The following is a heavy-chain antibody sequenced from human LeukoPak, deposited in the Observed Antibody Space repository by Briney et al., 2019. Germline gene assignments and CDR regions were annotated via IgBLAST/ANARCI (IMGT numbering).Heavy chain of an antibody. CDR3: ARDRDYGDYNTQDLFVY. J-gene: IGHJ4*02. Sequence: ASVKVSCKASGYTFTNFGISWVQPAPGQGLEWMGWISAYNGNTNYAQRLQGRVTMTTDTSTSTAYMELRSLRSDDTAVYYCARDRDYGDYNTQDLFVYWGQGTLVTVSS. V-gene: IGHV1-18*01. CDR1: GYTFTNFG. CDR2: ISAYNGNT. D-gene: IGHD4-17*01.